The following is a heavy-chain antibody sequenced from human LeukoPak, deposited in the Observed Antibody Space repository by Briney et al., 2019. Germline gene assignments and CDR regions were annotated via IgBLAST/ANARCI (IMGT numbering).Heavy chain of an antibody. V-gene: IGHV1-2*02. CDR1: GYTFTGYY. Sequence: ASVKVSCKASGYTFTGYYMHWVRQAPGQGLEWMGWINPNSGGTNYAQKFQGRVTMTRDTSISTAYMELSSLRSEDTAVYYCARIGVGDFWSGYGMDVWGQGTTVTVSS. J-gene: IGHJ6*02. D-gene: IGHD3-3*01. CDR3: ARIGVGDFWSGYGMDV. CDR2: INPNSGGT.